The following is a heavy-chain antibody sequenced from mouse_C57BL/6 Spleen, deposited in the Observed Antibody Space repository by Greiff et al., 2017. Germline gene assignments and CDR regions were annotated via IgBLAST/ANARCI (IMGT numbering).Heavy chain of an antibody. CDR3: ASAYYFGSSCWYLDV. CDR2: LYPGDGDT. V-gene: IGHV1-82*01. J-gene: IGHJ1*03. Sequence: VQLQQSGPELVLPGASVKISCKASGFAFSSSWLNWVKQRPGQGLEWIGRLYPGDGDTNSTGKFQGKATLTADKSSSTAYLQLSSLTSVDSAVYFCASAYYFGSSCWYLDVWGTGTTVTVSS. D-gene: IGHD1-1*01. CDR1: GFAFSSSW.